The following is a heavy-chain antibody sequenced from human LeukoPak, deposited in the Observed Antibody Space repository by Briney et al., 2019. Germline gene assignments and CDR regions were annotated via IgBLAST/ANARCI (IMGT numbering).Heavy chain of an antibody. V-gene: IGHV4-39*07. J-gene: IGHJ4*02. CDR3: ARSRIAARPRPFDY. Sequence: SETLSLTCTVSGGSISSSSYYWGWIRQPPGKGLEWIGSIYYSGSTYYNPSLKSRVTISVDTSKNQFSLKLSSVTAADTAVYYCARSRIAARPRPFDYWGQGTLVTVSS. CDR2: IYYSGST. D-gene: IGHD6-6*01. CDR1: GGSISSSSYY.